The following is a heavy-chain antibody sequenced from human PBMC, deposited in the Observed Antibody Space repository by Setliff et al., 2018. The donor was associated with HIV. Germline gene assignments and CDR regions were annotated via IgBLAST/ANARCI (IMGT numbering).Heavy chain of an antibody. CDR2: IYYSRNT. D-gene: IGHD2-2*01. V-gene: IGHV4-59*11. CDR1: GGSINSHY. Sequence: SETLSLTCTVSGGSINSHYWSWVRQPPGKGLEWIGSIYYSRNTNYNPSLKSRVTISVETSKNQFSLNLNSVTAADTSVYYCARDPGGLYCTSASCQGGCFDPWGQGTLVTVSS. J-gene: IGHJ5*02. CDR3: ARDPGGLYCTSASCQGGCFDP.